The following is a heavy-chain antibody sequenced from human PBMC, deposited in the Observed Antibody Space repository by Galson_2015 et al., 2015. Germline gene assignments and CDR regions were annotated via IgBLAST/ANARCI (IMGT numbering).Heavy chain of an antibody. J-gene: IGHJ4*02. CDR1: GLTVSSND. CDR2: IKYDGSQT. D-gene: IGHD1-14*01. V-gene: IGHV3-7*03. CDR3: ARDANRGGEFDY. Sequence: SLRLSCAASGLTVSSNDMSWVRQAPGKGLEWVAEIKYDGSQTFYVDSVKGRFTIPRDNAENSLDLQMNSLRADDTAVYYCARDANRGGEFDYWGQGALVTVSS.